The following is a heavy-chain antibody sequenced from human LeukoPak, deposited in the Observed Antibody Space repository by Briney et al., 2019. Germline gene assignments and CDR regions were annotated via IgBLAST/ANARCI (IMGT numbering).Heavy chain of an antibody. CDR1: GGSFSGDY. CDR2: INHSGST. J-gene: IGHJ4*02. V-gene: IGHV4-34*01. CDR3: ARSYAHDY. Sequence: SETLSLTCAVYGGSFSGDYWSWIRQPPGKGLEWIGEINHSGSTNYNPSLKSRVTISVDTSENQFSLKLSSVTAADTAVYYCARSYAHDYWGQGTLVTVSS. D-gene: IGHD2-2*01.